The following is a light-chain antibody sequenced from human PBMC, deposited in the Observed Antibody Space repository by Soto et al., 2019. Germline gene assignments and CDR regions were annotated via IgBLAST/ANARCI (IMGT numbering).Light chain of an antibody. V-gene: IGKV3-20*01. Sequence: EIVLTQSPGTLSLSPGERATLSCRASQSVSSSYLAWYQQKPGQAPRLLIYGASSRATGIPDRFRGSGAGPDCTRTISRLEPEDVEVDYCRQYGSSPRTFGQGTKVDIK. J-gene: IGKJ1*01. CDR1: QSVSSSY. CDR3: RQYGSSPRT. CDR2: GAS.